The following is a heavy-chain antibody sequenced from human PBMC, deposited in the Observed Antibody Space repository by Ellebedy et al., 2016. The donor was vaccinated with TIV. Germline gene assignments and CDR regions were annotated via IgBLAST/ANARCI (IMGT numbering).Heavy chain of an antibody. CDR2: ISAYNGDT. CDR3: ARVGPFYDDTSGYMHY. CDR1: GYTFTSFG. D-gene: IGHD3-22*01. Sequence: ASVKVSCKASGYTFTSFGVTWVRQAPGQGLEWMGWISAYNGDTNYIQKLQGRVTLTTDTSMNTAYMELRSLRSDDTAVYYCARVGPFYDDTSGYMHYWGQGTLVTVSS. V-gene: IGHV1-18*04. J-gene: IGHJ4*02.